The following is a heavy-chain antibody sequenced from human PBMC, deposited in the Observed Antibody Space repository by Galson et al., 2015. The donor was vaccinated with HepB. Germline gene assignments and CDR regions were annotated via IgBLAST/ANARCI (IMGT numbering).Heavy chain of an antibody. J-gene: IGHJ4*02. CDR1: GFTLDDYG. D-gene: IGHD5-12*01. V-gene: IGHV3-20*04. CDR2: SNWNGGNT. CDR3: VRAGDSAGWEFEY. Sequence: SLRLSCAVSGFTLDDYGMSWVRQAPGKGLEWVAGSNWNGGNTGYADSVQGRLIISRDDAKNSLYLQMNSLRAEDTALYYCVRAGDSAGWEFEYWGQGTLVTVSS.